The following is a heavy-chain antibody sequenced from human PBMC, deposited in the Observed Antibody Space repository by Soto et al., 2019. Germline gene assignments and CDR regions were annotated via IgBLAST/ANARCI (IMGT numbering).Heavy chain of an antibody. Sequence: QVQLVESGGGVVQPGRSLRLSCAASGFTFSSYGMHWVRQAPGKGLEWVAVISYDGSNKYYADSVKSRFTISRDNSKNTLYLQMNSLRAEDTAVYYCAKDIVATSLMADYWGQGTLVTVSS. CDR1: GFTFSSYG. CDR3: AKDIVATSLMADY. V-gene: IGHV3-30*18. CDR2: ISYDGSNK. J-gene: IGHJ4*02. D-gene: IGHD5-12*01.